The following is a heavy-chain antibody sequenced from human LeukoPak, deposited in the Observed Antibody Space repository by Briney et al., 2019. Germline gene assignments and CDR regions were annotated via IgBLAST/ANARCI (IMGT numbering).Heavy chain of an antibody. CDR1: GGSISSGGYY. CDR3: ARSNTLRYWFDP. V-gene: IGHV4-31*03. J-gene: IGHJ5*02. D-gene: IGHD2-2*02. Sequence: SQTLSLTCTVSGGSISSGGYYWSWIRQHPGKGLEWIGYIYYSGSTYYNPSLKSRVTISVDTSKNQFSLKLSSVTAADTAVYYCARSNTLRYWFDPWGQGTLVTVSS. CDR2: IYYSGST.